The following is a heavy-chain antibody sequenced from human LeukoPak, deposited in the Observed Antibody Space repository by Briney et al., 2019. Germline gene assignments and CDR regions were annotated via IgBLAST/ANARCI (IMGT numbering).Heavy chain of an antibody. CDR1: GGTFSSYG. CDR2: IIPILGVA. CDR3: AEVQERATNCWDP. D-gene: IGHD5-24*01. V-gene: IGHV1-69*04. Sequence: SVRVSCKASGGTFSSYGISWVRQAPGQGLEWMGRIIPILGVANYAQRFQGRVTITADRSTSTAYMELSSLRSEDRAVYYGAEVQERATNCWDPWGRGTLVITSS. J-gene: IGHJ5*02.